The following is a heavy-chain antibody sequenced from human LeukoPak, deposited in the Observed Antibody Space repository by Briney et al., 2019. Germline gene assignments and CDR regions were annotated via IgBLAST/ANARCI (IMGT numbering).Heavy chain of an antibody. J-gene: IGHJ6*03. CDR3: ARRRGDNWESYYNYYMDI. D-gene: IGHD4-23*01. Sequence: GESLKISCKGSGYSFSNYWIVWVRQMPGKGLEWMGIIYPGDSDTRYSPSFQGQVSISADKSISTAYLQWSGLKASDTAMYYCARRRGDNWESYYNYYMDIWGKGTTVTVSS. V-gene: IGHV5-51*01. CDR1: GYSFSNYW. CDR2: IYPGDSDT.